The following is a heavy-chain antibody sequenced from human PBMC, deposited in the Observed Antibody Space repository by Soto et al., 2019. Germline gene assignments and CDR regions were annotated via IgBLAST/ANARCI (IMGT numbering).Heavy chain of an antibody. J-gene: IGHJ6*02. D-gene: IGHD2-2*02. CDR3: ARDNCSSTSCYTGLYGMDV. CDR1: GYTFTSYG. CDR2: ISSYNGNT. Sequence: GASVKVSCKASGYTFTSYGISWVRQAPGQGLEWMGWISSYNGNTNYAQRLQGRVTMTTDTSTSTAYMERNSLRAEDTAVYYCARDNCSSTSCYTGLYGMDVWGQGTTVTVSS. V-gene: IGHV1-18*01.